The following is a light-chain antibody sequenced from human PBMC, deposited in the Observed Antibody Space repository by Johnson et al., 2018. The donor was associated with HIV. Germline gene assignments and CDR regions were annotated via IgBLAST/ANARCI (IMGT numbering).Light chain of an antibody. CDR3: GTWDSSLSALYV. V-gene: IGLV1-51*01. CDR2: DNN. Sequence: QSVLTQPPSVSAAPGQKVTISCSGSNSNIGNNYVSWYQQLPGTAPKLLIYDNNKRPSGIPDRFSGSKSGTSATLDITGLQTGDEADYYCGTWDSSLSALYVFGTGTKVTVL. CDR1: NSNIGNNY. J-gene: IGLJ1*01.